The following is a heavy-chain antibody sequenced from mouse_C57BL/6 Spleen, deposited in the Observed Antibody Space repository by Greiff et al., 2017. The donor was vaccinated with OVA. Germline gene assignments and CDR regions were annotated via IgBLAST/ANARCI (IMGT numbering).Heavy chain of an antibody. D-gene: IGHD1-1*01. CDR1: GYTFTSYW. J-gene: IGHJ2*01. V-gene: IGHV1-64*01. Sequence: VQLQQPGAELVKPGASVKLSCKASGYTFTSYWMHWVKQRPGQGLEWIGMIHPNSGSTNYNEKFKSKATLTVDKSSSTAYMQLSSLTSEDSAVYYCARSRTYYGSSPFDYWGQGTTLTVSS. CDR2: IHPNSGST. CDR3: ARSRTYYGSSPFDY.